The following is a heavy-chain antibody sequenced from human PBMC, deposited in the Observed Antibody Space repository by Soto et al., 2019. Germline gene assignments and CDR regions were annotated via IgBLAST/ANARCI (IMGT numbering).Heavy chain of an antibody. J-gene: IGHJ3*01. V-gene: IGHV3-23*01. Sequence: EVQLLESGGDLVQPGVSLRLSCAASGLTFSNYAMNWVRQAPGKGLEWVSVISGSGGSASYADSVKGRFTISRDNSKNTMYLQMNSLRDEDTATYYCVKEGSGWYSRGSFDFWGRGTMVTVSS. CDR2: ISGSGGSA. CDR3: VKEGSGWYSRGSFDF. CDR1: GLTFSNYA. D-gene: IGHD6-19*01.